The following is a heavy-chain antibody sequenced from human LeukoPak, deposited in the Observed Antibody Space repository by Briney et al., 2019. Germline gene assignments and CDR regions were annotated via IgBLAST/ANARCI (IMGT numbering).Heavy chain of an antibody. Sequence: GGSLRLSCEASGFSFSIYGMSWVRQAPGKGLEWVSGISGSGGNTYYAEALTGRFTVSRDNSKNTLYLQMNSLRAEDAALYYCAKGGLRGGTYNDDFWGQGTLVTVSS. CDR2: ISGSGGNT. CDR1: GFSFSIYG. D-gene: IGHD3-16*01. V-gene: IGHV3-23*01. CDR3: AKGGLRGGTYNDDF. J-gene: IGHJ4*02.